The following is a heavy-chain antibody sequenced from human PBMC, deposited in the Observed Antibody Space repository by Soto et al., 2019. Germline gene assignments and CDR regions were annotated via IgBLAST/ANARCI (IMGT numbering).Heavy chain of an antibody. CDR2: INSDGSST. CDR1: GFTFSSYW. Sequence: GGSLRLSCAASGFTFSSYWMHWVRQAPGKGLVWVSRINSDGSSTSYADSVKGRFTISRDNAKNTLYLQMNSLRAEDTAVYYCARVGVTNYYYYYYMDVWGKGTTVTVSS. CDR3: ARVGVTNYYYYYYMDV. J-gene: IGHJ6*03. D-gene: IGHD4-17*01. V-gene: IGHV3-74*01.